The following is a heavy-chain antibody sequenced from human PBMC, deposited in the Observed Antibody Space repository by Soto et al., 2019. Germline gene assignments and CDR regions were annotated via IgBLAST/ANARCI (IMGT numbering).Heavy chain of an antibody. CDR2: MAYNGFT. J-gene: IGHJ6*02. CDR3: ARQGFGELHGLVDV. V-gene: IGHV4-59*08. D-gene: IGHD3-10*01. CDR1: GGPFTNYY. Sequence: SETLSLTCTISGGPFTNYYFSWFRQPPGKGLEWIGYMAYNGFTRYNPSLSSRVTISLDTSKNQFSLKLSSVTAADTALYYCARQGFGELHGLVDVWGQGTTVTVSS.